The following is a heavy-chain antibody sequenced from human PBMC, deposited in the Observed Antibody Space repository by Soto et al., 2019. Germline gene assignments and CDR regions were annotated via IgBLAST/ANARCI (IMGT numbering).Heavy chain of an antibody. J-gene: IGHJ4*02. Sequence: SETLSLTCAVSSGSISSSNWWSWVRQPPGKGLEWIGEIYHSGSTNYNPSLKSRVTISVDKSKNQFSLKLSSVTAADTAVYYCASGYDSRSGYGGYDDWGQGTLVTVSS. CDR2: IYHSGST. V-gene: IGHV4-4*02. D-gene: IGHD5-12*01. CDR3: ASGYDSRSGYGGYDD. CDR1: SGSISSSNW.